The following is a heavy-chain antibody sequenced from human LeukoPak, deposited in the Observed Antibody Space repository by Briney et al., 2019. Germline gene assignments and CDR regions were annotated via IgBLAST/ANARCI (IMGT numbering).Heavy chain of an antibody. D-gene: IGHD2-15*01. CDR2: ISYDGSNK. Sequence: GGSPRLSCAASGFTFSSYGMHWVRQAPGKGLEWVAVISYDGSNKYYADSVKGRFTISRDNSKNTLYLQMNSLRAEDTAVYYCAKIVVVAAYFDYWGQGTLVTVSS. J-gene: IGHJ4*02. V-gene: IGHV3-30*18. CDR1: GFTFSSYG. CDR3: AKIVVVAAYFDY.